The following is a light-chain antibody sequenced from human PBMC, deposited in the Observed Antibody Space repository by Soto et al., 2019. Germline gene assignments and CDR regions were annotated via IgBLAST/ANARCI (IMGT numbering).Light chain of an antibody. V-gene: IGLV1-51*01. CDR3: GTWDTSVSGWV. J-gene: IGLJ3*02. Sequence: QSVLTQPPSVSAAPGQKVTISCSGSTSNIGTTFVSWYQQVPGTAPKILVYNSDSRPSGVSDRFSGSKSGTSATLAITGLQIGDEADYYCGTWDTSVSGWVFGGGTQLTVL. CDR2: NSD. CDR1: TSNIGTTF.